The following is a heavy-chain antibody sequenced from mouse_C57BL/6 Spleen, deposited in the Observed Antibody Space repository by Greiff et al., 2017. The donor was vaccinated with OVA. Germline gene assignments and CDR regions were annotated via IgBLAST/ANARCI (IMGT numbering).Heavy chain of an antibody. J-gene: IGHJ2*01. CDR2: IRLKSDNYAT. Sequence: EVMLVESGGGLVQPGGSMKLSCVASGFTSSNYWMNWVRQSPEKGLEWVAQIRLKSDNYATHYAESVKGRFTISRDDSKSSVYLQMNNLRAEDTGIYYCTRYDYNFDYWGQGTTLTVSS. CDR3: TRYDYNFDY. V-gene: IGHV6-3*01. D-gene: IGHD2-4*01. CDR1: GFTSSNYW.